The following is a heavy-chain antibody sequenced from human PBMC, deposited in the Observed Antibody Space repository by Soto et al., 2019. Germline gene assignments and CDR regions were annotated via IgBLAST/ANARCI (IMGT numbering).Heavy chain of an antibody. J-gene: IGHJ6*03. CDR3: ARGDCVGGTCYSLAGSFYYYMDV. D-gene: IGHD2-15*01. CDR2: INSDGSVS. V-gene: IGHV3-74*02. CDR1: GXTFXXXX. Sequence: EVQLVESGGGLVQPGGSLRXXCAXSGXTFXXXXMYWVXQAPGKGLEWVSRINSDGSVSSHADSVKGRLTISRDNVKNTLYLHMDSLRAEDTAVYYCARGDCVGGTCYSLAGSFYYYMDVWGKGTTVTVFS.